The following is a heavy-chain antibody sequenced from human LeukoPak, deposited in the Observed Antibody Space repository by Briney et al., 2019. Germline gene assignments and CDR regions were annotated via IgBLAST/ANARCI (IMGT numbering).Heavy chain of an antibody. CDR1: GFTFSSYA. D-gene: IGHD6-13*01. Sequence: QPGASLRLSCAASGFTFSSYAMSWVRQAPGKGLEWVSAISGSGGSTYYADSVKGRFTISRDNSKNTLYLQMNSLRAEDTAVYYCAEPPIAGPFYYFDYWGQGTLVTVSS. V-gene: IGHV3-23*01. CDR2: ISGSGGST. CDR3: AEPPIAGPFYYFDY. J-gene: IGHJ4*02.